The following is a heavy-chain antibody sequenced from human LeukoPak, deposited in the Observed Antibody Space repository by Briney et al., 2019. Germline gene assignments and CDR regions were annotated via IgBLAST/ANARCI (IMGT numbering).Heavy chain of an antibody. D-gene: IGHD3-22*01. J-gene: IGHJ5*02. Sequence: SVKVSCKASGGTFSSYAISWVRQAPGQGLEWMGGIIPIFGTANYAQKFQGRVTITTDESTSTAYMELSSLRSEDTAVYYCARVGYYYDSSGSTWGQGALVTVSS. CDR1: GGTFSSYA. V-gene: IGHV1-69*05. CDR3: ARVGYYYDSSGST. CDR2: IIPIFGTA.